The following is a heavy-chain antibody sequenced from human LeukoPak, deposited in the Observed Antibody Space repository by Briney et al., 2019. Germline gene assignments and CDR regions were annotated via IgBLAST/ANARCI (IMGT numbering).Heavy chain of an antibody. J-gene: IGHJ5*02. CDR1: GGSFSGYY. Sequence: SETLSLTCAVYGGSFSGYYWSWIRQPPGKWLEWIGEINHSGSTNYNPSLKSRVTISVDTSKNQFSLKLSSVTAADTAVYYCARDMYCSGGSCSDYNWFDPWGQGTLVTVSS. CDR3: ARDMYCSGGSCSDYNWFDP. CDR2: INHSGST. V-gene: IGHV4-34*01. D-gene: IGHD2-15*01.